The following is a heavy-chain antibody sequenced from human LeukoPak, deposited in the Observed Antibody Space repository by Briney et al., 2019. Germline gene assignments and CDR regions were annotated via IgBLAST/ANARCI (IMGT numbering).Heavy chain of an antibody. D-gene: IGHD6-13*01. Sequence: ASVKVSCKASGYTFTVYYMHWVRQAPGQGLEWMGWINPNSGDTNYAQKFQGRVTMTRDTSISTAYMELSRLRSDDTAVYYCASVSSWYPYYYYYMDVWGKGTTVTISS. CDR1: GYTFTVYY. J-gene: IGHJ6*03. V-gene: IGHV1-2*02. CDR2: INPNSGDT. CDR3: ASVSSWYPYYYYYMDV.